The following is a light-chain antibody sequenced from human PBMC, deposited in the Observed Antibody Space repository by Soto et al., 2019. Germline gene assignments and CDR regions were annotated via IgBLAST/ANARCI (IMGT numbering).Light chain of an antibody. CDR3: QQSYSTPPT. V-gene: IGKV1-39*01. CDR2: AAS. Sequence: DIQMTQSPSSLSASVGDSVTITCRASQMISNYLNWYQQRPGKAPKLLIFAASTLQSGVPSRFSGGGSGTDFSLTISSLQPEDFATYYCQQSYSTPPTFGQGTKVEIK. J-gene: IGKJ1*01. CDR1: QMISNY.